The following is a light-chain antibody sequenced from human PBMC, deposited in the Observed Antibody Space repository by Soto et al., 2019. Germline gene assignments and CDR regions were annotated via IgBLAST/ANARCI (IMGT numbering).Light chain of an antibody. Sequence: EIVLRQSPATLSLSPGERATLSCRASQTVSNNYLAWCQQKPGQAPRVIMYGASRRATGIPDRFSGGGSGTDFTLTISRLEPEDFAVYFCQQYAGPPTTFGQGTRLEIK. CDR2: GAS. V-gene: IGKV3-20*01. J-gene: IGKJ5*01. CDR3: QQYAGPPTT. CDR1: QTVSNNY.